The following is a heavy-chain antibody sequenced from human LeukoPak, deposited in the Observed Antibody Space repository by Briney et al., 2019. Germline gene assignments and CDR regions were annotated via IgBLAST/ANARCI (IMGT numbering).Heavy chain of an antibody. J-gene: IGHJ5*02. V-gene: IGHV3-7*03. CDR3: ARGRDSSSWYYFGHGWFDP. CDR2: IKQDGSEK. D-gene: IGHD6-13*01. CDR1: GFTFSSYW. Sequence: GGSLRLSCAASGFTFSSYWISWVRQAPGKGLEWVANIKQDGSEKYYVDSVKGRFTISRDNAKNSLYLQMNSLRAEDTAVYYCARGRDSSSWYYFGHGWFDPWGQGTLVTVSS.